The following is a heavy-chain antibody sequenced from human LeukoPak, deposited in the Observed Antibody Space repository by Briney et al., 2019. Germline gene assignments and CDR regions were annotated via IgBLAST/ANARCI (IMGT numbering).Heavy chain of an antibody. CDR3: VRAGDLGYYYYGMDV. D-gene: IGHD4-17*01. CDR2: ISGSTNYI. V-gene: IGHV3-21*01. J-gene: IGHJ6*02. CDR1: GFTFGRYS. Sequence: GGSLRLSCAASGFTFGRYSMNWVRQAPGKGLEWVSSISGSTNYIYYADSVKGRFTISRDNAKNSLYLQMNSLRAEDTAVYYCVRAGDLGYYYYGMDVWGQGTTVTVSS.